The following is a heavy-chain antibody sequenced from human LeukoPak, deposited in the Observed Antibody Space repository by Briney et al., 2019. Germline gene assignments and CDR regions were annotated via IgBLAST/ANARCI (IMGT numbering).Heavy chain of an antibody. J-gene: IGHJ4*02. D-gene: IGHD3-10*01. Sequence: SETLSLTCAVYGESFSYYYWSWIRQPPGKALEWIGQINESGSTDYNPSLKSRVTISVDTSKNQFSLTLNSVTAADTAVYYCARPGWLEEPFNGYYFDYWGQGTLVTVSS. V-gene: IGHV4-34*01. CDR2: INESGST. CDR3: ARPGWLEEPFNGYYFDY. CDR1: GESFSYYY.